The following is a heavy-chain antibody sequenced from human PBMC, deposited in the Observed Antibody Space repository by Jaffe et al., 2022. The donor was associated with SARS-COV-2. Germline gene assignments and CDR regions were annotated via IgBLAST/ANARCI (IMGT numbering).Heavy chain of an antibody. CDR2: IYTSGST. Sequence: QVQLQESGPGLVKPSQTLSLTCTVSGGSISSGSYYWSWIRQPAGKGLEWIGRIYTSGSTNYNPSLKSRVTISVDTSKNQFSLKLSSVTAADTAVYYCARAGESPYYYYGMDVWGQGTTVTVSS. J-gene: IGHJ6*02. V-gene: IGHV4-61*02. CDR1: GGSISSGSYY. D-gene: IGHD3-16*01. CDR3: ARAGESPYYYYGMDV.